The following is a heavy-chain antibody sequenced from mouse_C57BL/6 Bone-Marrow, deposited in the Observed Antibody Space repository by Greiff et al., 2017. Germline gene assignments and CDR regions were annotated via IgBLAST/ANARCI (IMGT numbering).Heavy chain of an antibody. V-gene: IGHV1-20*01. J-gene: IGHJ4*01. D-gene: IGHD3-2*02. CDR3: ASTAQASYYAMDY. Sequence: EVQLQQSGPELVKPGDSVKISCKASGYSFTGYFMNWVIQSHGKSLEWIGRINPYNGDTFYNQKFKGKATLTVDKSSSTAHMELRSLTSEDSAVYYCASTAQASYYAMDYWGQGTSVTVSS. CDR1: GYSFTGYF. CDR2: INPYNGDT.